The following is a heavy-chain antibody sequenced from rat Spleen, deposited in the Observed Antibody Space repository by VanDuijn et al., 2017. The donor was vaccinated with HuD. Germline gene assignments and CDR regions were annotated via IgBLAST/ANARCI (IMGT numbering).Heavy chain of an antibody. CDR1: GFTFSNYD. J-gene: IGHJ2*01. Sequence: EVQLVESGGGLVQPGRSLKLSCAASGFTFSNYDMAWVHQAPTKGLEWVASISTSGGSTYYRDSVKGRFTVSRDNAKSTLYLQMDSLRSKDTATYYCARLDYGYNSLFDYWGQGVMVTVSS. CDR2: ISTSGGST. CDR3: ARLDYGYNSLFDY. D-gene: IGHD1-9*01. V-gene: IGHV5-25*01.